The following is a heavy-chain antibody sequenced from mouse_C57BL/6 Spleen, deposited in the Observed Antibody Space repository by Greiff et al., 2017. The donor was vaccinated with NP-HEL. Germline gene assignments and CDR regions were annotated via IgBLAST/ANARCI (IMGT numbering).Heavy chain of an antibody. Sequence: QVQLKQSGAELAKPGASVKLSCKASGYTFTSYWMHWVKQRPGQGLEWIGYIYPRDGSTKYNEKFKGKATLTADKSSSTAYMQLNSLTSEDSAVYFCARGAYDGYSGWYFDVWGTGTTVTVSS. CDR1: GYTFTSYW. CDR2: IYPRDGST. CDR3: ARGAYDGYSGWYFDV. V-gene: IGHV1-7*01. D-gene: IGHD2-3*01. J-gene: IGHJ1*03.